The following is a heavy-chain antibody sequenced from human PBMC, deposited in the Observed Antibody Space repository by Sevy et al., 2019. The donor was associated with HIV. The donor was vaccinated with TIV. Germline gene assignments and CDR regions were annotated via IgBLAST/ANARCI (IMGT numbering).Heavy chain of an antibody. J-gene: IGHJ6*03. D-gene: IGHD5-18*01. CDR3: ATGPQITAYYYMDV. Sequence: GESLKISCAASGFTVSSNYMSWVRQAPGKGLEWVSVIYSGGSTYYAASVKGRFTISRHNSKNTLYLQMNSLRAEDTAVYYCATGPQITAYYYMDVWGKGTTVTVSS. V-gene: IGHV3-53*04. CDR1: GFTVSSNY. CDR2: IYSGGST.